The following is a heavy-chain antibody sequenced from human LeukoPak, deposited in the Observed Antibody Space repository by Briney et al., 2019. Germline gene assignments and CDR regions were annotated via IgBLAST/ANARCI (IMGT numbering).Heavy chain of an antibody. CDR1: GFTFSSYA. J-gene: IGHJ1*01. Sequence: GSLRLSCAAPGFTFSSYAMSWVRQAPGKGLEWVSAISGSGGSTYYADSVKGRFTISRDNSKNTLYLQMNSLRAEDTAVYYCAKVTPTYYYDSSGYYYEYFQHWGQGTLVPVSS. CDR3: AKVTPTYYYDSSGYYYEYFQH. D-gene: IGHD3-22*01. CDR2: ISGSGGST. V-gene: IGHV3-23*01.